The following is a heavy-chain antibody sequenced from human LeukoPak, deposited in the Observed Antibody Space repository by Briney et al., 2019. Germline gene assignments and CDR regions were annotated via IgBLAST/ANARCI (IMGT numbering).Heavy chain of an antibody. CDR1: GFTFSKAW. CDR2: IQRKTDGETT. CDR3: TAYYDFWRVYMDV. D-gene: IGHD3-3*01. Sequence: GGSLRLSCGVSGFTFSKAWMKWVRQTPGRGLGWCGHIQRKTDGETTDYGATANRRFTISRADSKNTVYMKMNSLKTEDTAIYYRTAYYDFWRVYMDVWGKGTTVTVSS. V-gene: IGHV3-15*01. J-gene: IGHJ6*03.